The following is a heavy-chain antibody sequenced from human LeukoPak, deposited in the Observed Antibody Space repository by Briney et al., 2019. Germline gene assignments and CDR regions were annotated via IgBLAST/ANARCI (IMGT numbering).Heavy chain of an antibody. CDR2: INPNSGGI. CDR3: ARGGSYYGIADFDY. V-gene: IGHV1-2*02. Sequence: ASVKVSCKASGYTFTGYYMHWVRQAPGQGLEWMGWINPNSGGINYAQKFQGRVTMTRDTSISTAYMELSRLRSDDTAVYYCARGGSYYGIADFDYWGQGTLVTVSS. D-gene: IGHD1-26*01. J-gene: IGHJ4*02. CDR1: GYTFTGYY.